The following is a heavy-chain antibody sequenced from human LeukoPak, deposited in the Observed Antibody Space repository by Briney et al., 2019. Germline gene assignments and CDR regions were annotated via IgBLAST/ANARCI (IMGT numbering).Heavy chain of an antibody. CDR1: GFTFSSYG. D-gene: IGHD1-26*01. CDR3: ARSRASGSYYIDY. Sequence: GSLRLSCAASGFTFSSYGMHWVRQAPGKGLEWVAVIWYGGSNKYYADSVKGRFTISRDNSKNTLYLQMNSLRAEDTAVYYCARSRASGSYYIDYWGQGTLVTVSS. CDR2: IWYGGSNK. J-gene: IGHJ4*02. V-gene: IGHV3-33*01.